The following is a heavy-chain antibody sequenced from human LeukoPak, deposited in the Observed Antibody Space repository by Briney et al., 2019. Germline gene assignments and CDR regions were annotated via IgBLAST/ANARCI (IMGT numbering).Heavy chain of an antibody. CDR2: ISAYNGNT. Sequence: ASVTVSFKASGYTFTIYGISWVRQAPGQGVEWVGWISAYNGNTNYSQKLQGRVTMTTDTSTSTAYMELRSLRSDDTAVYYCARAPVILLWFGELSNTFDYWGQGTLVTVSS. J-gene: IGHJ4*02. V-gene: IGHV1-18*01. D-gene: IGHD3-10*01. CDR3: ARAPVILLWFGELSNTFDY. CDR1: GYTFTIYG.